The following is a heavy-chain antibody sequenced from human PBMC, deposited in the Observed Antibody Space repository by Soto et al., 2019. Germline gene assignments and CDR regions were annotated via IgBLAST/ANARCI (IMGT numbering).Heavy chain of an antibody. CDR3: AKVVAARLDYYYGMDV. Sequence: GGSLRLSCAASGFTFSSYGMHWVRQAPGKGLEWVAVVSYDGSNRYYADSVKGRFTISRDNSKNTLYLQMNSLRAEDTAVYYCAKVVAARLDYYYGMDVWGQGTTVTVSS. V-gene: IGHV3-30*18. CDR2: VSYDGSNR. CDR1: GFTFSSYG. D-gene: IGHD6-6*01. J-gene: IGHJ6*02.